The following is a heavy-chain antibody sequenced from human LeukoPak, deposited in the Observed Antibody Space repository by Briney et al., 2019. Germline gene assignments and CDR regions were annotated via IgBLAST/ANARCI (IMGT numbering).Heavy chain of an antibody. J-gene: IGHJ3*02. V-gene: IGHV3-66*04. CDR2: IYSGATT. D-gene: IGHD5-18*01. Sequence: GGSLRLSCAASGFTVSSNYMSWVRQAPGKGLEWVSVIYSGATTYYADSVKGRFTISRDNSKNTLYLQMNSPRAEDTAVYYCARHQQGGYGDAFDIWGQGTMVTVSS. CDR1: GFTVSSNY. CDR3: ARHQQGGYGDAFDI.